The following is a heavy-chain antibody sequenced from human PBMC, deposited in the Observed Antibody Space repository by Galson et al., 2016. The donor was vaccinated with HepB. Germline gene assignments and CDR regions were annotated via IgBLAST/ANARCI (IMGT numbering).Heavy chain of an antibody. CDR2: MSPGESIK. D-gene: IGHD2-21*01. J-gene: IGHJ4*02. CDR3: AKDQIPGAPDFFDF. Sequence: SLRLSCATSGFAFTAYEVHWVRQAPGKGLEWVAVMSPGESIKLYTDSVKGRFTISRDNSRNTLYLQMNSLRPEDTAVYYCAKDQIPGAPDFFDFWGQGTLVTVSS. V-gene: IGHV3-30*18. CDR1: GFAFTAYE.